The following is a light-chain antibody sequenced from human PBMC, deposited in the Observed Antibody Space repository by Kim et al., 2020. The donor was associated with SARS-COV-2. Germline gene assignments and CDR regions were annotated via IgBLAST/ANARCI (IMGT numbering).Light chain of an antibody. CDR2: SGS. CDR3: MQALQTPYT. V-gene: IGKV2-28*01. Sequence: DIVLRQTPLSLSVTPGEPASISCRSSQSLLHTDGDTYLDWFLQKPGQSPQLLIYSGSGRASGVSDRFSGSGSGTDFTLRISRVEAEDCGVYYCMQALQTPYTFGQGTKLEI. J-gene: IGKJ2*01. CDR1: QSLLHTDGDTY.